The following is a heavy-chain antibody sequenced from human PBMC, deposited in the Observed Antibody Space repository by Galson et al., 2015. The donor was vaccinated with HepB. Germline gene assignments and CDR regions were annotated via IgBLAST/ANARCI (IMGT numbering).Heavy chain of an antibody. J-gene: IGHJ3*02. CDR1: GYTSTTYT. CDR3: ARDIAVAGSPSGASDI. V-gene: IGHV1-3*01. Sequence: SVKVSCKASGYTSTTYTMNWVRQAPGQRLEWMGWIIAGSGNTKYSQKFQGRVTITRDTSATTAYMELTSLRSEDTAVYYCARDIAVAGSPSGASDIWGQGTMVTVSS. D-gene: IGHD6-19*01. CDR2: IIAGSGNT.